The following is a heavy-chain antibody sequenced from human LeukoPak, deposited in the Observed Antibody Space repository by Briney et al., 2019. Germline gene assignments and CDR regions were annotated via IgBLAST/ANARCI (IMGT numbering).Heavy chain of an antibody. V-gene: IGHV3-30*18. CDR3: AKDHIHGSGTFDY. Sequence: SCKASGYTFTGYYMHWVRQAPGKGLEWVAVISYDGSNKYYADSVKGRFTTSRDNSKNTLYLQMNSLRAEDTAVYYCAKDHIHGSGTFDYWGQGTLVTVSS. D-gene: IGHD3-10*01. CDR1: GYTFTGYY. CDR2: ISYDGSNK. J-gene: IGHJ4*02.